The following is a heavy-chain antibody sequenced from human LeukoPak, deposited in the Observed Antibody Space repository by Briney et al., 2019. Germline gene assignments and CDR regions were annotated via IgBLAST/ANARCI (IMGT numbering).Heavy chain of an antibody. CDR2: IIPIFGTA. CDR1: GGTFSSYA. V-gene: IGHV1-69*06. Sequence: SVKVSCKASGGTFSSYAISWVRQAPGQGLEWMGGIIPIFGTANYAQKFQGRVTITADKSTSTAYMELSSLRSEDTAVYYCAITLIGYCISTSCHEYYFDYWGQGTLVTVSS. J-gene: IGHJ4*02. D-gene: IGHD2-2*01. CDR3: AITLIGYCISTSCHEYYFDY.